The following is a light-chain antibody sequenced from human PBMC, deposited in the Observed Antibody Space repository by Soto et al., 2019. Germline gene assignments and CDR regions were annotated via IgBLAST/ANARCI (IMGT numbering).Light chain of an antibody. CDR2: AAS. J-gene: IGKJ2*01. CDR3: QQSYSTPQT. CDR1: QSISRY. V-gene: IGKV1-39*01. Sequence: DIQMTQSPSSLSASVGDSVTITCRASQSISRYVNWYQQKPGKAPKLLIYAASSLQSGVPSRFSGSGSGTDFTLTISSLQPEDFATYYCQQSYSTPQTFGQGTKLEIK.